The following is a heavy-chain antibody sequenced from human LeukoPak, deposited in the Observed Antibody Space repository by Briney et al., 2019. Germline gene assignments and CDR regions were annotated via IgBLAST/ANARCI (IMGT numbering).Heavy chain of an antibody. CDR1: GYSLTTFW. Sequence: CEYLEIYCEGSGYSLTTFWIGWVREVPGKGLEWMCIIYPSDSDTRYSPSFQGQVAISSDRSITTVYLQWSNLRASDTAMYYCARTGYHYGSGSHFAFDVWGQGTMVTVSS. D-gene: IGHD3-10*01. V-gene: IGHV5-51*01. CDR3: ARTGYHYGSGSHFAFDV. CDR2: IYPSDSDT. J-gene: IGHJ3*01.